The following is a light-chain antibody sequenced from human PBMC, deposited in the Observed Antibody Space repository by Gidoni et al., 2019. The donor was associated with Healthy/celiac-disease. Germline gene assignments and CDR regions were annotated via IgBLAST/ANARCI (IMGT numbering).Light chain of an antibody. CDR1: QSVSSSY. Sequence: DIVLTQSPGTLSLSPGERATLSYRASQSVSSSYLDWYQQKPGQAPRLLIYSSSTRATGIPDRFSGSGSGTDFTLTISRLEPEDFAVYYCQQYGSSPTFGQGTKVEIK. CDR2: SSS. CDR3: QQYGSSPT. V-gene: IGKV3-20*01. J-gene: IGKJ1*01.